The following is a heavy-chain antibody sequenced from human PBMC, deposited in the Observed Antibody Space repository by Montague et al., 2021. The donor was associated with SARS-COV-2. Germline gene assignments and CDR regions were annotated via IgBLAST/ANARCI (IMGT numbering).Heavy chain of an antibody. CDR2: IDHSGST. D-gene: IGHD3-22*01. CDR3: ARGGYYDYAFDI. V-gene: IGHV4-59*01. Sequence: SETLSLTCTVSGGSISSYYWSWIRQPPGKGLEWIGYIDHSGSTNXNPSLKSRVTISVDTSKNQFSLKLSSVTAADTAVYYCARGGYYDYAFDIWGQGTMVTVSS. J-gene: IGHJ3*02. CDR1: GGSISSYY.